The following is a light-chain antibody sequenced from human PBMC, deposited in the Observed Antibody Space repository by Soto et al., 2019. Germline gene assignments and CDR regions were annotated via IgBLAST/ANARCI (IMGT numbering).Light chain of an antibody. CDR2: GIN. Sequence: QSVVTQPPSVSGAPGQRVTISCTGSSSNIGAGYDVHWYQQFPGTAPKLLIYGINNRPSGVPDRFSGSKSGTSASLAITGLQAEDEADYYCQSFDTRLNSVVFGGGTKLTVL. J-gene: IGLJ2*01. V-gene: IGLV1-40*01. CDR1: SSNIGAGYD. CDR3: QSFDTRLNSVV.